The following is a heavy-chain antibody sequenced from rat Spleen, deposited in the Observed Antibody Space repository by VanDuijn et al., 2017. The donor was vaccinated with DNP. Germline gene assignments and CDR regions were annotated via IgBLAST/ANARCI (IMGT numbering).Heavy chain of an antibody. CDR1: GFTFNNYW. D-gene: IGHD4-2*01. J-gene: IGHJ2*01. CDR3: GRDTGH. CDR2: LTTTGDSM. Sequence: EVHLVESGGDLVQPGRSLKLSCVASGFTFNNYWMTWIRQVPGKGLEWVASLTTTGDSMYYPDSVKGRFTISRDNAKNTLYLQMNGLRSEDTATYFCGRDTGHWGQGVTVTVSS. V-gene: IGHV5-31*01.